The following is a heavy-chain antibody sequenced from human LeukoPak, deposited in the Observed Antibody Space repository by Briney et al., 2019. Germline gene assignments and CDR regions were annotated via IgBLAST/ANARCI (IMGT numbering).Heavy chain of an antibody. CDR2: ISYEGSYK. J-gene: IGHJ6*03. Sequence: GRSLSLSCSASGFTFSSYGMHWVRQAPGKGLEWVAVISYEGSYKYYADSVKGRFTISRDNAKNSLYLQMNSLRAEDTAVYYCAGFKTGTTAYYMDVWGKGTTVTVSS. CDR3: AGFKTGTTAYYMDV. V-gene: IGHV3-30*03. D-gene: IGHD1-1*01. CDR1: GFTFSSYG.